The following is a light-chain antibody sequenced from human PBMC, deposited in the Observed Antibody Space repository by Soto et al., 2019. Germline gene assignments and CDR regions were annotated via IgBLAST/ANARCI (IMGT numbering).Light chain of an antibody. CDR3: HQYNNWPPVT. J-gene: IGKJ4*01. CDR2: GAS. Sequence: EIVMTQSPATLSVSPGEGATLSCRASQGIGSTLAWYQQKPGQTPRLLIFGASTRATGIPARFSGSGSGTDFTLTISSLQSEDFAVYYCHQYNNWPPVTFGGGTRVEIK. CDR1: QGIGST. V-gene: IGKV3-15*01.